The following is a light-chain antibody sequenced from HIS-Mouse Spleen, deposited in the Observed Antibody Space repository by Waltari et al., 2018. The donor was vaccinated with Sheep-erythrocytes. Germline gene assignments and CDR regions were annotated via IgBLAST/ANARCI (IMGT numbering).Light chain of an antibody. Sequence: AIQLTQSPSSLSASVGDRVTITCRASQGISSALAWYQQKPGKAPKLLIYDASSLEIGVPSRFSGSGSGPDFTLTISSLQPEDFATYYCHQFNSYPFTFGPGTKVDIK. CDR3: HQFNSYPFT. J-gene: IGKJ3*01. V-gene: IGKV1-13*02. CDR2: DAS. CDR1: QGISSA.